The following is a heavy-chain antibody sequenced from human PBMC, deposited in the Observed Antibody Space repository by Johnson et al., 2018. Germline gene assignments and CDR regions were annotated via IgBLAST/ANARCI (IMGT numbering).Heavy chain of an antibody. D-gene: IGHD3-3*01. V-gene: IGHV3-49*03. CDR3: TRVSDYDFWSDTEPFQH. Sequence: VQLVESGGGLVQPGRSLRLSCTASGFTFGDYAMSWFRQAPGKGLEWVGFIRSKAYGGTTEYAASVKGRFTISRDDSKSIAYLQMNSLKTEERAVYYCTRVSDYDFWSDTEPFQHWGQGTLVTVYS. J-gene: IGHJ1*01. CDR1: GFTFGDYA. CDR2: IRSKAYGGTT.